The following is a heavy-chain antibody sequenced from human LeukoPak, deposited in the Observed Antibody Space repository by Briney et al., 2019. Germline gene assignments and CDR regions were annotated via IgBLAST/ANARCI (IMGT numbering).Heavy chain of an antibody. CDR1: GGTFSSYA. CDR2: IITIFGTA. V-gene: IGHV1-69*05. Sequence: ASVKVSCKASGGTFSSYAISWVRQAPGQGLEWMGMIITIFGTANYAQKFQGRVTITTDASTSTAYMELSSLRSEDTAVYYCARFPWRDLDAFDIWGKGTMVTVSS. CDR3: ARFPWRDLDAFDI. J-gene: IGHJ3*02. D-gene: IGHD1-1*01.